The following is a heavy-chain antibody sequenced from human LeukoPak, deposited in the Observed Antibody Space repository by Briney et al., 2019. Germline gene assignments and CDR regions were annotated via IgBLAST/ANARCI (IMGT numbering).Heavy chain of an antibody. D-gene: IGHD2-15*01. V-gene: IGHV3-64*04. CDR2: ISSNGGST. Sequence: PGGSLRLSCSAPGFTFSSYAMHWVRQAPGKGLEYVSAISSNGGSTYYADSVKGRFTISRDNSKNTLYLQMNSLRAEDTAVYYCARKCPGEGGSCYATWGQGTLVTVSS. CDR3: ARKCPGEGGSCYAT. J-gene: IGHJ5*02. CDR1: GFTFSSYA.